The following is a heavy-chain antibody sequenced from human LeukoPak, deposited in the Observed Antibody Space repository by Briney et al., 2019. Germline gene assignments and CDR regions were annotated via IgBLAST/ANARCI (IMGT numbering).Heavy chain of an antibody. CDR1: GGSFSGYY. CDR2: INHSGST. CDR3: AFRGY. D-gene: IGHD3-10*01. Sequence: SETLSLTCAVYGGSFSGYYWSWIRQPPGKGLEWIGEINHSGSTSYNPSLKSRVTISVDTSKNQFSLKLSSVTAADTAVYSCAFRGYWGQGTLVTVSS. J-gene: IGHJ4*02. V-gene: IGHV4-34*01.